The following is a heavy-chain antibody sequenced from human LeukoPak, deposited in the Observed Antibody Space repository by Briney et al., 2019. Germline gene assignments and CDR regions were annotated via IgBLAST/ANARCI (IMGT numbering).Heavy chain of an antibody. D-gene: IGHD3-16*02. Sequence: PGGSLRLSCAASDFTFSSFDMHWVRQAPGKGLEWVAYIRYDGSNKYYADSVKGRFTISRHNAKNSLYLQMNSLRAEDTAVYYCARVPAGVIGMKDAFDIWGQGTMVTVSS. V-gene: IGHV3-30*02. CDR3: ARVPAGVIGMKDAFDI. CDR1: DFTFSSFD. CDR2: IRYDGSNK. J-gene: IGHJ3*02.